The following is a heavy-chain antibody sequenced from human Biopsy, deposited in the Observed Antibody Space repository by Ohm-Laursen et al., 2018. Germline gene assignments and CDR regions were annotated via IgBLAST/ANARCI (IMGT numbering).Heavy chain of an antibody. J-gene: IGHJ5*02. CDR2: ISRSTSHI. D-gene: IGHD1-14*01. CDR3: ARGRSHLLPDHDWFDP. Sequence: GSLRLSCSASGFSLTNYTINWVRQAPGKGLEWVSSISRSTSHILYAETLKGRFTSSRDNAKNSVYLQMNGLRVEDTAVYYCARGRSHLLPDHDWFDPWGQGTLVTVSS. CDR1: GFSLTNYT. V-gene: IGHV3-21*06.